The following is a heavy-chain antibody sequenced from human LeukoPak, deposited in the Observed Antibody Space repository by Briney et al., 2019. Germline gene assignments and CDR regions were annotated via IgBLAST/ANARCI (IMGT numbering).Heavy chain of an antibody. J-gene: IGHJ4*02. D-gene: IGHD2-21*01. CDR1: GGSISSGGYS. V-gene: IGHV4-30-2*01. CDR3: ARDSYGGVDY. Sequence: SETPSLTCAVSGGSISSGGYSWSWIRQPPGKGLEWIGYIYHSGSTYYNPSLKSRVTISVDRPKNQFSLKLSSVTAADTAVYYCARDSYGGVDYWGQGTLVTVSS. CDR2: IYHSGST.